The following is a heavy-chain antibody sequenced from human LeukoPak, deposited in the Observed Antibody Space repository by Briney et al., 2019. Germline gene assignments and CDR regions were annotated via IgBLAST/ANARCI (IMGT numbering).Heavy chain of an antibody. CDR3: ARFSHSSGWFTGYFDY. Sequence: GESLKISCKGSGYSFTSYWIGWVRQMPGKGLEWMGIIYPGDSDTRYSPSFQGQVTISADKSISTAYLQWSSLKASDTAMYYCARFSHSSGWFTGYFDYWGQGTLVTVS. J-gene: IGHJ4*02. CDR1: GYSFTSYW. D-gene: IGHD6-19*01. CDR2: IYPGDSDT. V-gene: IGHV5-51*01.